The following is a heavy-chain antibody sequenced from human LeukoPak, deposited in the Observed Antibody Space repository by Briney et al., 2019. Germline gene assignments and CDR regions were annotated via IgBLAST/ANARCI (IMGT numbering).Heavy chain of an antibody. CDR3: AKDLNYYDSSGYSEYFQH. D-gene: IGHD3-22*01. CDR1: GFTFSSYG. V-gene: IGHV3-30*18. J-gene: IGHJ1*01. CDR2: ISYDGSNK. Sequence: GGSLRLSCAASGFTFSSYGMHWVRQAPGKGLEWVAVISYDGSNKYYADSVKGRFTISRDNSKNTLYLQMNSLRAEDTAVYYCAKDLNYYDSSGYSEYFQHWGQGTLVTVSS.